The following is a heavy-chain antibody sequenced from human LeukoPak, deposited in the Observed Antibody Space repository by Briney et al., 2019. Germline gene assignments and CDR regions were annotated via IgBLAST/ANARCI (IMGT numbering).Heavy chain of an antibody. CDR3: ARTYSSSAFGYYYYMDV. Sequence: ASVKVSCKASGYTFTGYYMHWVRQAPGQGLEWMGWINPNSGGTNYAQKFQGRVTMTRDTSISTAYMELSRLRSDDTAVYYCARTYSSSAFGYYYYMDVWGKGTTVTVSS. J-gene: IGHJ6*03. CDR2: INPNSGGT. V-gene: IGHV1-2*02. CDR1: GYTFTGYY. D-gene: IGHD6-6*01.